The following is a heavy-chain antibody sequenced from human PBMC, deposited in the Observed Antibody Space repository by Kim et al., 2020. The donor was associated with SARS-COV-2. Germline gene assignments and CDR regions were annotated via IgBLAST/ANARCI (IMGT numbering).Heavy chain of an antibody. CDR1: GGTFSSYA. CDR3: ARGGITMVRGVIIPYYFDY. Sequence: SVKVSCKASGGTFSSYAISWVRQAPGQGLEWMGGIIPIFGTANYAQKFQGRVTITADESTSTAYMELSSLRSEDTAVYYCARGGITMVRGVIIPYYFDYWGQGTLVTVSS. J-gene: IGHJ4*02. V-gene: IGHV1-69*13. D-gene: IGHD3-10*01. CDR2: IIPIFGTA.